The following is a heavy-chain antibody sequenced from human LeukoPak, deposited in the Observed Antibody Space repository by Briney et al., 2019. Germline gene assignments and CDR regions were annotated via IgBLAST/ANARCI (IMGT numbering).Heavy chain of an antibody. CDR3: AKDQRGPPFDY. CDR2: ISGSGGST. J-gene: IGHJ4*02. CDR1: GFTFSSYA. D-gene: IGHD6-25*01. Sequence: GASLRLSCAASGFTFSSYAMSWVRQAPGKGLEWVSGISGSGGSTYYADSVKGRFTISRDNSKNTLYLQMNSLRAEDTAVYYCAKDQRGPPFDYWGQGTLVTASS. V-gene: IGHV3-23*01.